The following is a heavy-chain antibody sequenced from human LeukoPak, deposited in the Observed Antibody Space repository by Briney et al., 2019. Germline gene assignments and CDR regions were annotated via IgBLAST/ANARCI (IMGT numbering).Heavy chain of an antibody. Sequence: GGSLRLSCAASGFSFSTYYVNWVRQAPGKGLEWVSCISSSSTYIYYADSVRGRFAISRDNAKNSLYLQMNSLRAEDTAVYYCARGRDGYNWIDYWGQGTLVTVSS. V-gene: IGHV3-21*01. D-gene: IGHD5-24*01. J-gene: IGHJ4*02. CDR2: ISSSSTYI. CDR3: ARGRDGYNWIDY. CDR1: GFSFSTYY.